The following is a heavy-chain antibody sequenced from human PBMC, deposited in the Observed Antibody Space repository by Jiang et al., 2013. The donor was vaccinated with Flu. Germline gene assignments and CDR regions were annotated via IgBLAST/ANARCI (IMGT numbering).Heavy chain of an antibody. D-gene: IGHD3-3*01. J-gene: IGHJ4*02. V-gene: IGHV1-24*01. CDR2: FDPEDGET. CDR3: AILAFWSGYYPPIDY. Sequence: HWVRQAPGKGLEWMGGFDPEDGETIYAQKFQGRVTMTEDTSTDTAYMELSSLRSEDTAVYYCAILAFWSGYYPPIDYWGQGTLVTVSS.